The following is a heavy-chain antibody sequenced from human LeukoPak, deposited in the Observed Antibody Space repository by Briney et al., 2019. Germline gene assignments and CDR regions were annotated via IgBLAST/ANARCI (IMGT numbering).Heavy chain of an antibody. CDR1: GDSISRGTYY. Sequence: PSETLSLTCTVSGDSISRGTYYWSWIRQPAGKGLEWIGRIYTSGSTNYNPSLKSRVTMSVDTSKNQFSLKLSSVTAADTAVYYCARGSGSYYYYYMDVWGKGTTVTISS. J-gene: IGHJ6*03. V-gene: IGHV4-4*07. D-gene: IGHD3-22*01. CDR2: IYTSGST. CDR3: ARGSGSYYYYYMDV.